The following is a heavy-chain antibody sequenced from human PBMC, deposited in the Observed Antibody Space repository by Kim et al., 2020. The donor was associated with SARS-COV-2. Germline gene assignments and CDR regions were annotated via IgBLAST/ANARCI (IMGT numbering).Heavy chain of an antibody. CDR2: IYYSGST. D-gene: IGHD6-13*01. Sequence: SETLSLTCTVSGGSISSSSYYWGWIRQPPGKGLEWIGSIYYSGSTYYNPSLKSRVTISVDTSKNQFSLKLSSVTAADTAVYYCARPGYSSSHTGFDPWGQGTLVTVSS. V-gene: IGHV4-39*01. CDR3: ARPGYSSSHTGFDP. CDR1: GGSISSSSYY. J-gene: IGHJ5*02.